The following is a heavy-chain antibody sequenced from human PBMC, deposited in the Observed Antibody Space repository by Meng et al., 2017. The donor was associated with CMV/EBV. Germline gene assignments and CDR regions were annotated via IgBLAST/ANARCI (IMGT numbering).Heavy chain of an antibody. CDR2: ISSSGRTI. D-gene: IGHD3-22*01. Sequence: SGFTFSDYYMTWIRQAPGEGLEWISYISSSGRTIFYADSAKGRFTISRDNAKNSLSLQMNSLRAEDTAVYYCARIGDSSGYYPHLGYWGQGTLVTVSS. V-gene: IGHV3-11*01. J-gene: IGHJ4*02. CDR1: GFTFSDYY. CDR3: ARIGDSSGYYPHLGY.